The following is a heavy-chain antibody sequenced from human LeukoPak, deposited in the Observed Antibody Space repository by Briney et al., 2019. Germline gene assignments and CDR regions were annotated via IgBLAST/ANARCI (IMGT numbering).Heavy chain of an antibody. D-gene: IGHD2-15*01. CDR3: ATGPNCSGGSCSSFYYYMDV. V-gene: IGHV1-2*02. CDR1: VYTFTVYY. J-gene: IGHJ6*03. Sequence: ASVKVSCKSSVYTFTVYYMHWVRQAPGQGLGRMGWINPNRGGTNYTQKFQGRVTMTRDTSISTAYMELSRLRSDDTAVYYCATGPNCSGGSCSSFYYYMDVWGKGTTVTVSS. CDR2: INPNRGGT.